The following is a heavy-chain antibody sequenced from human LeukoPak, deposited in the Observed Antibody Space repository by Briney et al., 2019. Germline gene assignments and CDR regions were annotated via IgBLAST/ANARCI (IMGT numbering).Heavy chain of an antibody. D-gene: IGHD6-19*01. CDR2: ISTYNGNT. J-gene: IGHJ6*02. V-gene: IGHV1-18*01. CDR1: GYTFTSYG. CDR3: ARDPGYSSGWTHSYYGMDV. Sequence: GASVKVSCKASGYTFTSYGISWVRQAPGQGLQWMGWISTYNGNTNYAQKLQGRVTMTTDTSTGTAYMELRGLRSDDTAMYYCARDPGYSSGWTHSYYGMDVWGQGTTVTVSS.